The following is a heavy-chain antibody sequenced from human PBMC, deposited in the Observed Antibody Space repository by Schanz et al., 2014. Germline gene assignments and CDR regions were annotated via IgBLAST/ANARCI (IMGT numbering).Heavy chain of an antibody. D-gene: IGHD3-10*01. CDR3: ARAKRFGDMDV. V-gene: IGHV1-18*01. Sequence: QGQLVQSGPEVKEPGASVKVSCKASGYTFTSYGISWVRQAPGQGLEWMGWISPYNGNTNYAQKLQGRVTMTADTSTSTAYMELRNLRSDDTAVYYCARAKRFGDMDVWGQGTTVTVSS. CDR2: ISPYNGNT. J-gene: IGHJ6*02. CDR1: GYTFTSYG.